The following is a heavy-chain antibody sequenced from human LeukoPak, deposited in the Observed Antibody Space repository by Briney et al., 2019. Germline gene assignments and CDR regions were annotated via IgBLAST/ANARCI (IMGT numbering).Heavy chain of an antibody. CDR1: GGSISSSSYY. CDR3: ARHAYRSGWLDF. Sequence: KPSETLSLTCTVSGGSISSSSYYWGWIRQPPGKGLEWIGTIYYSGGTYYNPSLDSRVTISVDTSKNRFSLRLSSVTAADTAVYYCARHAYRSGWLDFWGQGTLVTVSS. J-gene: IGHJ4*02. V-gene: IGHV4-39*01. CDR2: IYYSGGT. D-gene: IGHD6-19*01.